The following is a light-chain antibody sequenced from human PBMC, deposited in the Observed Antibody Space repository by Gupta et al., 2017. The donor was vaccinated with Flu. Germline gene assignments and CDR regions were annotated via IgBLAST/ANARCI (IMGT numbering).Light chain of an antibody. J-gene: IGKJ1*01. V-gene: IGKV1-27*01. Sequence: DVQMTQSPSSLSASVGDRVTITCRASPGISSYLAWYQQKPGTVPKLLISSASTLQSGVPSRFSGSGSGTDFTLTISSLQPEDVATYYCQRDNDVPWTFGQGTTVEIK. CDR2: SAS. CDR3: QRDNDVPWT. CDR1: PGISSY.